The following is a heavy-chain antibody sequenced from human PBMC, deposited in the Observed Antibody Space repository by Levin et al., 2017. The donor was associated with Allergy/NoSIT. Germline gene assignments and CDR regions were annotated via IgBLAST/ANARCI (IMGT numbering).Heavy chain of an antibody. CDR3: ATAGESGSYFDY. V-gene: IGHV3-30*04. J-gene: IGHJ4*02. CDR2: ISSDGSNK. D-gene: IGHD1-26*01. Sequence: GGSLRLSCAASGFTFSSYIMHWVRQAPGKGLEWVTVISSDGSNKHYADSVKGRFTISRDNSKNTLYLQMNSLRAEDTAVYYCATAGESGSYFDYWGQGTLVTVSS. CDR1: GFTFSSYI.